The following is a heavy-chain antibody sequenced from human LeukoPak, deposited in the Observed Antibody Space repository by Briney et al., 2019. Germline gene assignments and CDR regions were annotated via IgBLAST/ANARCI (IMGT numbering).Heavy chain of an antibody. J-gene: IGHJ4*02. D-gene: IGHD2-2*01. CDR1: GFTFSNYG. Sequence: PGGSLRLSCAASGFTFSNYGMHWVRQAPGKGLEWVAFIRYDEINTYYADSVKGRFTISRDSSKNTLYLQMNSLRAEDTAVYYCARGNFYCSSTSCLGSYYFDYWGQGTLVTVSS. CDR2: IRYDEINT. V-gene: IGHV3-30*02. CDR3: ARGNFYCSSTSCLGSYYFDY.